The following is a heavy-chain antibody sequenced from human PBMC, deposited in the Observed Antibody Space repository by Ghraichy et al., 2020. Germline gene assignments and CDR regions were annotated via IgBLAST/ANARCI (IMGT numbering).Heavy chain of an antibody. Sequence: GGSLRLSCVASGFTFSTYGMHWVRQAPGKGLEWLTFIQYDNGSYTYCADSVKGRFTVSRDDSKNTLYLQMNSLRAEDTAVYYCARDGGRDGYSFAFDIWGQGTMVAVPS. CDR2: IQYDNGSYT. CDR1: GFTFSTYG. D-gene: IGHD5-24*01. V-gene: IGHV3-30*02. CDR3: ARDGGRDGYSFAFDI. J-gene: IGHJ3*02.